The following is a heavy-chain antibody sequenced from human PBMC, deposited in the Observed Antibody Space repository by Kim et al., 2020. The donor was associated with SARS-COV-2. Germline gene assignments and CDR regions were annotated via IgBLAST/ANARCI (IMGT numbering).Heavy chain of an antibody. J-gene: IGHJ4*02. Sequence: LKRRVTISVDTSKNQFSLKLSSVTAADTAVYYCARHWRQWLDITLSYFDYWGQGTLVTVSS. D-gene: IGHD6-19*01. V-gene: IGHV4-39*01. CDR3: ARHWRQWLDITLSYFDY.